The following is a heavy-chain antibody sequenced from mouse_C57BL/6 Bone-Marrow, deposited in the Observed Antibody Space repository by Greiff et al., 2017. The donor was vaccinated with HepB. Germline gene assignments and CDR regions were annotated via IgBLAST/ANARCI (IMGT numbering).Heavy chain of an antibody. CDR1: GYAFSSSW. CDR2: IYPGDGDT. CDR3: ARADGSYAMDY. J-gene: IGHJ4*01. D-gene: IGHD2-3*01. Sequence: QVQLQQSGPELVKPGASVKISCKASGYAFSSSWMNWVKQRPGKGLEWIGRIYPGDGDTNYNGKFKGKATLTADKSSSTAYMQLSSLTSEDSAVYFWARADGSYAMDYWGQGTSVTVSS. V-gene: IGHV1-82*01.